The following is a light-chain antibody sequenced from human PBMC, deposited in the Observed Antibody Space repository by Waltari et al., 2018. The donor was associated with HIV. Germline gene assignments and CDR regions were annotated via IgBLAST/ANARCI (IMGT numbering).Light chain of an antibody. CDR2: DVS. J-gene: IGLJ2*01. Sequence: PASVSGSPGQSITISCTGTSSDIGTYNYVSWYQQHPGKAPKLMIYDVSNRPSGVSNRFSGSKSGNTASLTISGLQAEDEADYYCSSYTSSSTPVVFGGGTKLTVL. V-gene: IGLV2-14*01. CDR1: SSDIGTYNY. CDR3: SSYTSSSTPVV.